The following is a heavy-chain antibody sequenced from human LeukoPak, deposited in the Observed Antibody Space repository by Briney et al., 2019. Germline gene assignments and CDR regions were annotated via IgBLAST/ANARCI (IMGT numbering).Heavy chain of an antibody. D-gene: IGHD5-24*01. CDR1: GFTFSNHG. CDR2: ISPNGVIT. V-gene: IGHV3-23*01. J-gene: IGHJ4*02. Sequence: QAGGPLRLSCAASGFTFSNHGMNWVRQAPGKGLEWVSGISPNGVITYYADSVKGRFTISRDNSKGTVYLQMNSLRPEDTAVYYCAKDDAWLQYGNWGRGTLVTVSS. CDR3: AKDDAWLQYGN.